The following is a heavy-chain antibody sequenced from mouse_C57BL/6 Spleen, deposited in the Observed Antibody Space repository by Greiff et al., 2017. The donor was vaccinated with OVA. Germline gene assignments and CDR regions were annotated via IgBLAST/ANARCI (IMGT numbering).Heavy chain of an antibody. J-gene: IGHJ1*03. CDR1: GYTFTSYW. Sequence: QVQLQQPGAELVRPGSSVKLSCKASGYTFTSYWMHWVKQRPIQGLEWIGNIDPSDSETHYNQKFKDKATLTVDKSSSTAYMQLSSLTSEDSAVYYCARSNYYGSSYEGYFDVWGTGTTVTVSS. CDR2: IDPSDSET. CDR3: ARSNYYGSSYEGYFDV. D-gene: IGHD1-1*01. V-gene: IGHV1-52*01.